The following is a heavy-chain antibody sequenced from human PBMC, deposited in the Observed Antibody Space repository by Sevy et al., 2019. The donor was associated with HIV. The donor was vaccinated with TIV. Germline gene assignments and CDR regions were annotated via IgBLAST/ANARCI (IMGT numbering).Heavy chain of an antibody. D-gene: IGHD3-22*01. CDR3: ATTKDYYDSSGSPFDY. Sequence: ASVKVSCKVSGYTLTQLSMHWVRQAPGKGLEWMGSFDPEDGETLYAQKFQGRVTMTEDTSTDTAYMELRSLRSEDTAVYDCATTKDYYDSSGSPFDYWGQGTLVTVSS. CDR1: GYTLTQLS. CDR2: FDPEDGET. J-gene: IGHJ4*02. V-gene: IGHV1-24*01.